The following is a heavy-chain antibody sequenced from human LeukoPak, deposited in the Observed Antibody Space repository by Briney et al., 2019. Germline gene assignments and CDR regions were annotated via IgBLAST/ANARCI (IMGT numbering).Heavy chain of an antibody. CDR3: AREYSSSWWSYFDY. J-gene: IGHJ4*02. CDR1: GFTFSSYG. V-gene: IGHV3-33*01. D-gene: IGHD6-13*01. CDR2: IWYDGSNK. Sequence: GGSLRLSCAASGFTFSSYGMHWVRQAPGKGLEWVAVIWYDGSNKYYADSVKGRFTISRDNSKNTLYLQMNSLRAEDTAVYYCAREYSSSWWSYFDYWGQGTLVTVSS.